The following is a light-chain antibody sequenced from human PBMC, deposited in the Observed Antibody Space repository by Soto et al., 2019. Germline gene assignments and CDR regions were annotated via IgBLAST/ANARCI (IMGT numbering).Light chain of an antibody. CDR2: GAS. J-gene: IGKJ1*01. V-gene: IGKV3-15*01. CDR1: QSVNTN. CDR3: QHYNNWPPWT. Sequence: EVLMTQSPATLSVSPGERATLSCRASQSVNTNLAWYQQKPGQAPRLLVYGASTRATGVPARFSGSGSGTEFTLTINSLQSDDFAVYYCQHYNNWPPWTFGQGTKVEIK.